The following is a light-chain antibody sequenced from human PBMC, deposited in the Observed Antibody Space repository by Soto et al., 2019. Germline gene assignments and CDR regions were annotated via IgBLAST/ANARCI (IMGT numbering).Light chain of an antibody. V-gene: IGKV3-15*01. Sequence: EVVMTQSPDTLSVSPGQRATLSCRASQSVNSNLAWYQQKLGQPPRLLIYGASTRATDIPPRFSGSGSGTDFNLTINRLQSEDFAIYYCQQYNNWPRTFGQGTKVEIK. CDR1: QSVNSN. J-gene: IGKJ1*01. CDR3: QQYNNWPRT. CDR2: GAS.